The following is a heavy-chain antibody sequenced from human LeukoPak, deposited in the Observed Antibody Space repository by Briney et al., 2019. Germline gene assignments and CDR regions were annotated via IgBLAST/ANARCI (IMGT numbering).Heavy chain of an antibody. CDR1: GYTFTGYY. CDR2: INPNSGGT. CDR3: ARDNSVGDYAWWFDP. V-gene: IGHV1-2*02. Sequence: VKVSCKASGYTFTGYYMHWVRQAPGQGLEWMGWINPNSGGTNYAQKFQGRVTMTRDTSISTAYMELSRLRSEDTAVYYCARDNSVGDYAWWFDPWGQGTLVTVSS. D-gene: IGHD1-26*01. J-gene: IGHJ5*02.